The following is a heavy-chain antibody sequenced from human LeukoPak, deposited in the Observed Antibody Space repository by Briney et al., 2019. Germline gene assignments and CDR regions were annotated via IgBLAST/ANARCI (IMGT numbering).Heavy chain of an antibody. J-gene: IGHJ4*02. CDR3: ARDRGVAAAGTLDY. Sequence: GGYLRLSCAASGFTFSSYGMHWVRQAPGKGLEWVAVIWYDGSNKYYADSVKGRFTNSRDNSKNTLYLQMNSLRAEDTAVYYCARDRGVAAAGTLDYWGQGTLVTVSS. D-gene: IGHD6-13*01. CDR1: GFTFSSYG. CDR2: IWYDGSNK. V-gene: IGHV3-33*01.